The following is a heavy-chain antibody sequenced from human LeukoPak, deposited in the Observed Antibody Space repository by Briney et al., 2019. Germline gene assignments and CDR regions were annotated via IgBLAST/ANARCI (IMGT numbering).Heavy chain of an antibody. CDR2: INQDGSEK. D-gene: IGHD3-10*02. V-gene: IGHV3-7*01. Sequence: PEGSLRLSCGASGFTFDDYWMSWVRQAPGQGLEWVANINQDGSEKYYLDSAKGRFTISRDNARNSLYLQVNSLRAEDTAVYYCAELGITMIGGVWGKGTTVTISS. J-gene: IGHJ6*04. CDR1: GFTFDDYW. CDR3: AELGITMIGGV.